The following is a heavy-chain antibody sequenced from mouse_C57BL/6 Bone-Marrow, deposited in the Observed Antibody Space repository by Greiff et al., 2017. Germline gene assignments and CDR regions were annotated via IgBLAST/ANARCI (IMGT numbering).Heavy chain of an antibody. CDR1: GYTFTSYG. D-gene: IGHD1-1*01. Sequence: LVESGAELARPGASVKLSCKASGYTFTSYGISWVKQRTGQGLEWIGEIYPRSGNTYYNEKFKGKATLTADKSSSTAYMELRSLTSEDSAVYFCARQYYGSSYHWYFGVWGTGATVTVSS. J-gene: IGHJ1*03. CDR3: ARQYYGSSYHWYFGV. CDR2: IYPRSGNT. V-gene: IGHV1-81*01.